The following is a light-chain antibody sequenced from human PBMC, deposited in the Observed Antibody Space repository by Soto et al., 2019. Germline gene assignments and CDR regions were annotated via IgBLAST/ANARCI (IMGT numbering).Light chain of an antibody. Sequence: DIQLTQSPSFLSASVGDRVTNTSRASQRISTYLAWYLQRPGKAPKLLIYGASTLQSGVPSRFSGSGSGTEFTLTISSLQPEDFGTYYCQQLNSDWYAFGQGTKLEIK. CDR1: QRISTY. CDR2: GAS. CDR3: QQLNSDWYA. V-gene: IGKV1-9*01. J-gene: IGKJ2*01.